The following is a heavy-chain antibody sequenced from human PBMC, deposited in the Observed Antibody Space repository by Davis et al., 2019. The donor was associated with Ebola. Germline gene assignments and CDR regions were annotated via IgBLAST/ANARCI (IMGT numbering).Heavy chain of an antibody. Sequence: ASVKVSCKASGYTFTSYYMHWVRQAPGQGLEWMGWISAYNGNTNYAQKLQGRVTMTTDTSTSTAYMELRSLRSDDTAVYYCARAAGTAPFDYWGQGTLVTVSS. CDR1: GYTFTSYY. V-gene: IGHV1-18*04. J-gene: IGHJ4*02. CDR2: ISAYNGNT. CDR3: ARAAGTAPFDY. D-gene: IGHD1-7*01.